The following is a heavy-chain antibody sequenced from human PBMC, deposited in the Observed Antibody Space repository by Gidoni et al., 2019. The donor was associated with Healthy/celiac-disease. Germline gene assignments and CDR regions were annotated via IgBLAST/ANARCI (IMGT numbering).Heavy chain of an antibody. CDR2: ILPIFGTT. Sequence: QLVQSGAEVQKPWSSLQDPCKASGRSVSRPATSWVRQSPGPGLEWMGGILPIFGTTNYAQKFQGRVTITADKSTSTAYMELSSLRSEDTAVYDCAATNIVVVPGAMGYGDWDFDLWGRGTLVTVSS. CDR3: AATNIVVVPGAMGYGDWDFDL. CDR1: GRSVSRPA. V-gene: IGHV1-69*06. D-gene: IGHD2-2*01. J-gene: IGHJ2*01.